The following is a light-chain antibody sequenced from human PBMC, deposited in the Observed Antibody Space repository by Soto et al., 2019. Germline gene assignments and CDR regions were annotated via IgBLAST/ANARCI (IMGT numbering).Light chain of an antibody. V-gene: IGKV1-12*01. CDR3: QQGYSFPLT. Sequence: DIQMTQSPSSVSASVGDRVSITCRASHDISSWLAWYQRKAGKAPKLLIYAASHLQRGVPSRFSGGGSGTHYTLTIDSLQPEDFATYYCQQGYSFPLTFGRGTRLEIK. CDR1: HDISSW. J-gene: IGKJ5*01. CDR2: AAS.